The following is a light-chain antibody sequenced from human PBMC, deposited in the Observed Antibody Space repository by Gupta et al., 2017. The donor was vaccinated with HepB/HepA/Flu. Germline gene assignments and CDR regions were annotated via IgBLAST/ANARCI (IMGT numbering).Light chain of an antibody. V-gene: IGKV3-11*01. CDR2: DAS. Sequence: EIVLTQSPATLSLSPGERATLPCRASQSVSSYLAWYQQKPGQAPRLLIYDASNRATGIPARFSGSGSGTDFTLTISSLEPEDFAVYYCQQRCNWRPVFGQGTRLEIK. CDR1: QSVSSY. CDR3: QQRCNWRPV. J-gene: IGKJ5*01.